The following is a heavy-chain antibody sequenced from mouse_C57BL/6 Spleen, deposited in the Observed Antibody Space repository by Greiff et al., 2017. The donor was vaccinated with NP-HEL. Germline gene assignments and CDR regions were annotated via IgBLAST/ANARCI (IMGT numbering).Heavy chain of an antibody. V-gene: IGHV1-59*01. D-gene: IGHD1-1*01. J-gene: IGHJ1*03. CDR3: ARRYYGSSYRYFDV. CDR1: GYTFTSYW. Sequence: VQLQQPGAELVRPGTSVKLSCKASGYTFTSYWMHWVKQRPGQGLEWIGVIDPSDSYTNYNQKFKGKATLTVDKSSSTAYMQLSSLTSEDSAVYYCARRYYGSSYRYFDVWGTGTTVTVSS. CDR2: IDPSDSYT.